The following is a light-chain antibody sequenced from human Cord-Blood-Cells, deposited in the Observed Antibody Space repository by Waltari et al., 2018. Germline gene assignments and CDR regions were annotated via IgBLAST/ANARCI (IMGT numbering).Light chain of an antibody. Sequence: SYELTQPPSVSVSPGQTASITCSGDKLGDTYACWYQQKPGRSPVLVIYQDSKRSSGIPERFAGSNSGNTATLTISGTQAMDEADYYCQAWDSSTVVFGGGTKLTVL. J-gene: IGLJ2*01. CDR1: KLGDTY. CDR3: QAWDSSTVV. V-gene: IGLV3-1*01. CDR2: QDS.